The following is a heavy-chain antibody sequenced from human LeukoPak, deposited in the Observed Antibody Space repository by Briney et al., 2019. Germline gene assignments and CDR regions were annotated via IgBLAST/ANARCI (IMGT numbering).Heavy chain of an antibody. D-gene: IGHD5-12*01. CDR3: ARHGGESIVGTVLHAFDI. V-gene: IGHV4-59*08. J-gene: IGHJ3*02. Sequence: PSEALSLTCTVSGGSVSSYSWSWMRQPPGKGLEWIGCVSYSGTTNYKPSLKSRVTISVDTTKNQFSLKLSSVTAADTAVYYCARHGGESIVGTVLHAFDIWGQGTMVTVSS. CDR2: VSYSGTT. CDR1: GGSVSSYS.